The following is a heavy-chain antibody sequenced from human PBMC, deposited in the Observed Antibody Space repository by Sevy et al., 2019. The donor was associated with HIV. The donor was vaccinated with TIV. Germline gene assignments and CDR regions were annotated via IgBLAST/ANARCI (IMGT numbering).Heavy chain of an antibody. V-gene: IGHV3-49*04. D-gene: IGHD1-1*01. Sequence: LRLSCTTSGFTFGDYAMNWVRQAPGKGLEWVAFLKSKADGGTVDHAASVKGRFTISRDDSKSIAYLQMNDLTTEDTGVYYCTRWKGLQSIFDYWGQGALVTVSS. CDR1: GFTFGDYA. CDR3: TRWKGLQSIFDY. CDR2: LKSKADGGTV. J-gene: IGHJ4*02.